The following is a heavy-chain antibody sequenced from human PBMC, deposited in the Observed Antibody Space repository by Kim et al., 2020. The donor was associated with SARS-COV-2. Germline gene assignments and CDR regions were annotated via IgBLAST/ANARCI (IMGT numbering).Heavy chain of an antibody. CDR1: GDTFTDYW. J-gene: IGHJ4*02. CDR2: INLKSGAT. D-gene: IGHD1-26*01. Sequence: ASVKVSCKASGDTFTDYWIHWVRQAPGQGLERIGWINLKSGATNYAQGFQGRVILSRDTSIRTAYMQVTELKSDDTAVYYCARDYGGIPHWELDYWGQGTLVSVSS. CDR3: ARDYGGIPHWELDY. V-gene: IGHV1-2*02.